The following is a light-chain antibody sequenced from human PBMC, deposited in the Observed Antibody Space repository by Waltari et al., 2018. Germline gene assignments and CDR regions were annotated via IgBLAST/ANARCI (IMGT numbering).Light chain of an antibody. CDR3: GTWDSSLSGAV. Sequence: QSVLTQPPSVSAAPGQRVTISCSGGSSNIGNNYVSWYRQFPGTAPKLLSYENNERPCGTPGRYSGAKSGASATLDITGLQAGDEADYYCGTWDSSLSGAVFGGGTHLTVL. J-gene: IGLJ7*01. CDR2: ENN. CDR1: SSNIGNNY. V-gene: IGLV1-51*02.